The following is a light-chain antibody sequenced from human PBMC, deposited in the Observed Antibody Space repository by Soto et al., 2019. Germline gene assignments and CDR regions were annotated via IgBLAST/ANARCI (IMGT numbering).Light chain of an antibody. Sequence: QSALTQPASVSGSPGQSITISCTGTSSDVGGYNYVSWYQQHPGKAPKLMIYEVSNRPSGVSYRFSGSKSASTASLTISGLQAEDEADYYCSSYTSSSTVVFGGGTKLTVL. J-gene: IGLJ2*01. CDR1: SSDVGGYNY. CDR3: SSYTSSSTVV. CDR2: EVS. V-gene: IGLV2-14*01.